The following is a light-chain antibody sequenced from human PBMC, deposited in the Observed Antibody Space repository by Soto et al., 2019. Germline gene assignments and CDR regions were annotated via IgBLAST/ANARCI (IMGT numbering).Light chain of an antibody. CDR3: VLYMGSGIWV. V-gene: IGLV8-61*01. CDR1: SDSVSTSYY. Sequence: QTVETQEPSFSVSPGGTVTLTCGLSSDSVSTSYYPSWYQQTPGQAPRTLIYNTNTRSSGVPDRFSGSILGNKAALTITGAQADDESDYYCVLYMGSGIWVFGGGTKLTVL. CDR2: NTN. J-gene: IGLJ3*02.